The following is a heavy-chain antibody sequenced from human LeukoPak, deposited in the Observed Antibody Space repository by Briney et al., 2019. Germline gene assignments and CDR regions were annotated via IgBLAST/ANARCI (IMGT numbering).Heavy chain of an antibody. CDR3: AREAYYYDSSGYYYVRSYYYYYMDV. CDR2: IYHSGST. V-gene: IGHV4-4*02. D-gene: IGHD3-22*01. CDR1: GGSISSSNW. Sequence: PSETLSLTCAVSGGSISSSNWWSWVRQPPGKGLEWIGEIYHSGSTNYNPSLKSRVTISVDKSKNQFSLKLSSVTAADTAVYYCAREAYYYDSSGYYYVRSYYYYYMDVWGKGTTVTISS. J-gene: IGHJ6*03.